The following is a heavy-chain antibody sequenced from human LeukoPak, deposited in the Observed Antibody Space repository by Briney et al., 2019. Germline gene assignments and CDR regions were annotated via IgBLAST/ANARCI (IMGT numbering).Heavy chain of an antibody. J-gene: IGHJ4*02. V-gene: IGHV4-4*07. CDR2: IYTNEDT. CDR3: ARAAAAAGGQYFDY. D-gene: IGHD6-13*01. Sequence: SETLSLTCTVSGGSISTYYWSWIRQPAGKGLEWIGRIYTNEDTNYNPSLRSRVTMSVDTSKNQFSLKLSSVTAADTAVYYCARAAAAAGGQYFDYWGQGTLVAVSS. CDR1: GGSISTYY.